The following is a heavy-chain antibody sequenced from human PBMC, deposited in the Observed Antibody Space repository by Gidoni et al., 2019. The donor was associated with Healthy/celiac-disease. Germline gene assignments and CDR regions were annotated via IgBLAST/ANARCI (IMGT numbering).Heavy chain of an antibody. V-gene: IGHV4-31*03. CDR1: GGSISSGGYY. J-gene: IGHJ1*01. Sequence: QVQLQESGPGLVKPSQTLSLTCTVSGGSISSGGYYWSWIRQHPGKGLEWIGYISYSGSTYYNPSLKSRVTISVDTSKNQFSLKLSSVTAADTAVYYCARYGSGYGGYFQHWGQGTLVTVSS. CDR2: ISYSGST. D-gene: IGHD3-22*01. CDR3: ARYGSGYGGYFQH.